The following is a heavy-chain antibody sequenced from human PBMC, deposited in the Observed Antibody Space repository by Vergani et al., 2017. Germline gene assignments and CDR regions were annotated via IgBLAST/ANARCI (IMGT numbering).Heavy chain of an antibody. CDR1: GFTFRNYA. Sequence: EVQLLESGGGLAQPGGSLRLSCAASGFTFRNYAMTWVRQAPGKGLEWVSIISDNGGTTYYADSVKGRFTISRDNSKDTLFLHMNSLRPEDTAVYYCAKVGRPEVAGTFGAFDIWGQGTMVTVSS. D-gene: IGHD6-19*01. CDR3: AKVGRPEVAGTFGAFDI. V-gene: IGHV3-23*01. CDR2: ISDNGGTT. J-gene: IGHJ3*02.